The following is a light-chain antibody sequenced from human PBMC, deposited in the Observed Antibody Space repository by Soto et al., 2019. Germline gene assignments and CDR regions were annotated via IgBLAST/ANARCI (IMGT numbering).Light chain of an antibody. CDR2: AAS. CDR1: QSISSY. J-gene: IGKJ4*02. Sequence: DIQLTQSPSSLSASVGDRVTITCRASQSISSYLNWYQQKPGKAPKLLIYAASSLQRGVPSRFSGSGSGTDFTLTISSLQPEDFVTYYCEQSYSTPPSFGGGTKVEIK. V-gene: IGKV1-39*01. CDR3: EQSYSTPPS.